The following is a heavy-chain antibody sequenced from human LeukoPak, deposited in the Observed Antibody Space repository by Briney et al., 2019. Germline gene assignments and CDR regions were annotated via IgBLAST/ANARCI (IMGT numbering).Heavy chain of an antibody. CDR3: ARDSGVLTMIVVANDAFDI. CDR2: IYYSGST. CDR1: SGSISSSSYY. V-gene: IGHV4-39*07. Sequence: SETLSLTCTVSSGSISSSSYYWGWIRQPPGKRLEWIGSIYYSGSTYYNPSLKSRVTISVDTSKNQFSLKLSSVTAADTAVYYCARDSGVLTMIVVANDAFDIWGQGTMVTVSS. D-gene: IGHD3-22*01. J-gene: IGHJ3*02.